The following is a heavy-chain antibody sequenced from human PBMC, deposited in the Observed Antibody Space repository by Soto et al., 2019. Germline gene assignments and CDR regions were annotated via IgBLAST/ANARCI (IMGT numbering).Heavy chain of an antibody. Sequence: QVQLQESGPGLVKPSQTLSLTCTVSGGSISSGDYYWSWIRQPPGKGLEWIGYIYYSGSTYYNPSLKSRVTRSVDTSKNQFCLKLSSVTAADTAVYYCARDSSYYDSSGYYFDYWGQGTLVTVSS. J-gene: IGHJ4*02. D-gene: IGHD3-22*01. CDR2: IYYSGST. CDR1: GGSISSGDYY. V-gene: IGHV4-30-4*01. CDR3: ARDSSYYDSSGYYFDY.